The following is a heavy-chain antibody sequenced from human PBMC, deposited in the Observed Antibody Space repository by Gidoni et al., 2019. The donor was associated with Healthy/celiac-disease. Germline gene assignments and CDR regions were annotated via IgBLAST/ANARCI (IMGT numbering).Heavy chain of an antibody. V-gene: IGHV4-34*01. D-gene: IGHD3-10*01. CDR3: ATGSRTGAFDI. Sequence: QVQLQQWGAGLLKPSETLSLTCAVYGGSFSGYYWSWIRQPPGKGLEWIGEINHSGSTNYNPSLKSRVTISVDTSKNQFSLKLSSVTAADTAVYYCATGSRTGAFDIWGQGTMVTVSS. CDR1: GGSFSGYY. J-gene: IGHJ3*02. CDR2: INHSGST.